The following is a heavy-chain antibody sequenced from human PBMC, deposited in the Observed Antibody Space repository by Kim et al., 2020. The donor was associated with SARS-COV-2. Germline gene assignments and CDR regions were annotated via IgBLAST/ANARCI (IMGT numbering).Heavy chain of an antibody. J-gene: IGHJ2*01. CDR1: GFTFSSYG. D-gene: IGHD3-10*01. CDR2: ISYDGSNK. V-gene: IGHV3-33*05. Sequence: WGSLRLSCVASGFTFSSYGMHWVRQAPGKGLEWVAVISYDGSNKYYVDSVKGRFTISRDNSKNTLYLQMNSLRAEDTAVYYCARDGTLVRGVESNHWYFDFWGRGTLVTVSS. CDR3: ARDGTLVRGVESNHWYFDF.